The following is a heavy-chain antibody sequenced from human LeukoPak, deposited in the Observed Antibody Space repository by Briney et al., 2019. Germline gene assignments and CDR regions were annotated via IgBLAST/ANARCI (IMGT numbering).Heavy chain of an antibody. J-gene: IGHJ6*03. CDR3: ARAGYNWNDGDYYYYPMDV. D-gene: IGHD1-1*01. V-gene: IGHV1-69*05. CDR2: IIPIFGTA. CDR1: GGTFSSYA. Sequence: ASVKVSCKASGGTFSSYAISWVRQAPGQGLEWMGRIIPIFGTANYAQKVQGRVTITTDESTSTAYMELSSLRSEDTAVYYCARAGYNWNDGDYYYYPMDVWGKGTTVTVSS.